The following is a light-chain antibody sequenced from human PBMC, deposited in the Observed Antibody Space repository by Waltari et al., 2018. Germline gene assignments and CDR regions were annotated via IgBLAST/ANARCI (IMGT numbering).Light chain of an antibody. Sequence: ELVLTQSPATLYLSPGERATLSCRASQSVDNFLAWYRQKPGQPPRLVIYDGSHRATGTPARFSGSGSGTDFTLTISTLQPEDFAFYFCQQRGNWAPLTFGGGTEVVIK. CDR3: QQRGNWAPLT. CDR1: QSVDNF. CDR2: DGS. V-gene: IGKV3-11*01. J-gene: IGKJ4*01.